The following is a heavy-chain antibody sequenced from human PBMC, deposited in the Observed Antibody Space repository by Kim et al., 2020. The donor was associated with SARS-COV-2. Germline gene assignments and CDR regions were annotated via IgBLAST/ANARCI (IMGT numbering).Heavy chain of an antibody. V-gene: IGHV3-13*01. CDR1: GFTFSSYD. CDR2: IGTAGDT. J-gene: IGHJ5*02. Sequence: GGSLRLSCAASGFTFSSYDMPWVRQATGKGLEWVSAIGTAGDTYYPGSVKGRFTISRENAKNSLYLQMNSLRAGDTAVYYCARERWYYDFWSGYKGGEYWIGAWGQGTVVTVSS. D-gene: IGHD3-3*01. CDR3: ARERWYYDFWSGYKGGEYWIGA.